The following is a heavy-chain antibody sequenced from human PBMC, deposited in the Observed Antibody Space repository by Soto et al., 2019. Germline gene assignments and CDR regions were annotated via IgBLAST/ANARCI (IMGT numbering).Heavy chain of an antibody. Sequence: SETLSLTCTVSGGSISSYYWSWIRQPPGKGLEWIGYIYYSGSTNYNPSLKSRVTISVDTSKNQFSLKLSSVTAADTAVYYFARHINGGIFGVVTHLNWFDPWGQGTLVTVSS. D-gene: IGHD3-3*01. CDR2: IYYSGST. V-gene: IGHV4-59*08. J-gene: IGHJ5*02. CDR1: GGSISSYY. CDR3: ARHINGGIFGVVTHLNWFDP.